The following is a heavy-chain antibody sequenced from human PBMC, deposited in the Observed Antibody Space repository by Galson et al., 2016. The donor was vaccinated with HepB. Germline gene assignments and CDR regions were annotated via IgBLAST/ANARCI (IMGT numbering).Heavy chain of an antibody. CDR3: ARSGTNYYYGMDV. D-gene: IGHD1-1*01. CDR2: IYHSGGT. CDR1: GFTFSDYS. J-gene: IGHJ6*02. Sequence: LRLSCAASGFTFSDYSLHWVRQAPGKGLEWIGYIYHSGGTYYNPSLKSRLTISVDRSKNQFSLKLSSVTAADTAVYYCARSGTNYYYGMDVWGQGTTVTVSS. V-gene: IGHV4-30-2*01.